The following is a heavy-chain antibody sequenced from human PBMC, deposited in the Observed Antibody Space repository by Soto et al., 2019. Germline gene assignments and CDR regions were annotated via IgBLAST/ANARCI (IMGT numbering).Heavy chain of an antibody. CDR3: ARGALRYFDWPKGDYFDY. V-gene: IGHV1-69*02. CDR1: GGTFSSYT. Sequence: SVKVSCKASGGTFSSYTISWVRQAPGQGLEWMGRIIPILGIANYAQKFQGRVTIAADKSTSTAYMELSSLRSEDTAVYYCARGALRYFDWPKGDYFDYWGQGTLVTVSS. D-gene: IGHD3-9*01. CDR2: IIPILGIA. J-gene: IGHJ4*02.